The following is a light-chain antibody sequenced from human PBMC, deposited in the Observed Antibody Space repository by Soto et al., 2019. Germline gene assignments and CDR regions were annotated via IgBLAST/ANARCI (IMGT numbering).Light chain of an antibody. CDR3: QVSAISPPKYT. V-gene: IGKV3-20*01. CDR1: QTISSSD. Sequence: EIVLTQSPGPLSLSPGERATLSCRASQTISSSDLAWYQQKPGQAPRLLIFGASSRAPDIPDRFSGSGSGTDFTLTISRLDPEDFAVYYCQVSAISPPKYTFGQGTKLEI. CDR2: GAS. J-gene: IGKJ2*01.